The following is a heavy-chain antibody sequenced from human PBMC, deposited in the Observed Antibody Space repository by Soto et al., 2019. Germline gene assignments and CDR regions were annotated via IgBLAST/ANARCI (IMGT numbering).Heavy chain of an antibody. V-gene: IGHV3-23*01. J-gene: IGHJ4*02. CDR2: ISGSGGNR. D-gene: IGHD2-15*01. CDR1: GFTFRSYV. CDR3: ARFRSGIGWDF. Sequence: EVQVLESGGGLEQPGGSLRLSCAASGFTFRSYVMSWVRQAPGKGLEWVSSISGSGGNRYYADSVKGRLTISRDNSNNPVYLQVDSLRAEDPAIYYCARFRSGIGWDFWGQGTLVTVSS.